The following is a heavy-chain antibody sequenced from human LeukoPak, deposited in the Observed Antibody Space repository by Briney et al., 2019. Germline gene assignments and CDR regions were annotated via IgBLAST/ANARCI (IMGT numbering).Heavy chain of an antibody. J-gene: IGHJ6*02. Sequence: GGSLRLSCAASGFTFSSYSMNRVRQAPGKGLEWVSYISSSSSTIYYADSVKGRFTISRDNAKNSLYLQMNSLRDEDTAVYYCARDGYCSGGSCYSVMDVWGQGTTVTVSS. V-gene: IGHV3-48*02. CDR3: ARDGYCSGGSCYSVMDV. CDR1: GFTFSSYS. D-gene: IGHD2-15*01. CDR2: ISSSSSTI.